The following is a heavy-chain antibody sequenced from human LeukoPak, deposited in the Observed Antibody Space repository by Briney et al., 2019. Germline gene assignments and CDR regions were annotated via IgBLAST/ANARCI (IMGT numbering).Heavy chain of an antibody. CDR2: MNPNSGNT. D-gene: IGHD5-12*01. CDR1: GYTFTSYD. CDR3: ARGLVATITRNYYYYYYMDV. J-gene: IGHJ6*03. Sequence: SVKVSCKASGYTFTSYDMNWVRQAPGQGLEWMGWMNPNSGNTGYAQKFQGRVTMTRNTSISTAYMELSSLRSEDTAVYYCARGLVATITRNYYYYYYMDVWGKGTTVTISS. V-gene: IGHV1-8*02.